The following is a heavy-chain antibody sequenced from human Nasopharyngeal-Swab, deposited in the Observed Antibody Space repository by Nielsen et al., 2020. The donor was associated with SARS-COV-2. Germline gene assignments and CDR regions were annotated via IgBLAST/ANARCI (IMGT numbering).Heavy chain of an antibody. CDR1: GGSIGSNNYY. Sequence: SETLSLTCTVSGGSIGSNNYYWGWIRQPPGKGLEWIASIYYSGSTYYNPSLKSRVTMSVDTSKNQFSLKLSSVTAADTAVYYCARLPPRQVGTSTFDYWGQGSLVTVSS. D-gene: IGHD1-26*01. CDR3: ARLPPRQVGTSTFDY. V-gene: IGHV4-39*01. J-gene: IGHJ4*02. CDR2: IYYSGST.